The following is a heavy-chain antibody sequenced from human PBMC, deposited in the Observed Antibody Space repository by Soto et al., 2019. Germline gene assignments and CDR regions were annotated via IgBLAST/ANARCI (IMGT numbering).Heavy chain of an antibody. Sequence: GASVKVSCKAAGYTFTSYGISWVRQAPGQGLEWMEWISAYNGNTNYAQKLQGRVTMTTNTSTSTAYMELSSMRSDDTAVYYCARGGPNCSSTSCYAMYYYYYYNDVWGKGTTVTVSS. CDR1: GYTFTSYG. J-gene: IGHJ6*03. CDR2: ISAYNGNT. V-gene: IGHV1-18*01. D-gene: IGHD2-2*01. CDR3: ARGGPNCSSTSCYAMYYYYYYNDV.